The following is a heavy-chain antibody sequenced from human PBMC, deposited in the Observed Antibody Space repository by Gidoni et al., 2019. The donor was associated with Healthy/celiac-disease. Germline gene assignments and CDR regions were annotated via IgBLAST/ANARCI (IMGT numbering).Heavy chain of an antibody. V-gene: IGHV3-11*05. CDR2: ISSSSSYT. Sequence: QVQLVESGGGLVKPGGSRRLSCAASGFTFSDYYMSWIRQAPGKGLEWVSYISSSSSYTNYADSVKGRFTISRDNAKNSLYLQMNSLRAEDTAVYYCARDNNSGGLDAFDIWGQGTMVTVSS. CDR1: GFTFSDYY. CDR3: ARDNNSGGLDAFDI. D-gene: IGHD2-21*01. J-gene: IGHJ3*02.